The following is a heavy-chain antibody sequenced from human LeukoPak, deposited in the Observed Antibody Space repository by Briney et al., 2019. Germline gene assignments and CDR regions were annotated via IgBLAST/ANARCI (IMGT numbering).Heavy chain of an antibody. D-gene: IGHD6-13*01. CDR3: AKAAAGTQYFQH. CDR2: ISWNSGSI. CDR1: GFSFDYDA. V-gene: IGHV3-9*03. J-gene: IGHJ1*01. Sequence: GRSLRLSCAASGFSFDYDAMHWVRQAPGKGLEWVSGISWNSGSIGYADSVKGRFTISRDNAKNSLYLQMNSLRAEDVALYYCAKAAAGTQYFQHWGRGTLVTVSS.